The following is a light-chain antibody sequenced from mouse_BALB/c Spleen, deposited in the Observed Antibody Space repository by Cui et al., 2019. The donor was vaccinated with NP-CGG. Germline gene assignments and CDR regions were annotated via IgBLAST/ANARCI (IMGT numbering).Light chain of an antibody. CDR2: GTN. Sequence: PVVPQESALTTSPGETVTLTCRSSTGAVTTSNYANWVQEKPDHLFTGLIGGTNNRAPGIPARFSGSLIGDKAALTITGAQTEDEAIYFCALWYSNHWVFGGGTKLTVL. J-gene: IGLJ1*01. CDR3: ALWYSNHWV. CDR1: TGAVTTSNY. V-gene: IGLV1*01.